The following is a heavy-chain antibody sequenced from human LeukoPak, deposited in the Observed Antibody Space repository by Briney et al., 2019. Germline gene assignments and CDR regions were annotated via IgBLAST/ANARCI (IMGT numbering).Heavy chain of an antibody. CDR2: IYYSGST. V-gene: IGHV4-39*01. J-gene: IGHJ3*02. Sequence: SETLSLTCTVSGGSISSSGYYWGWIRQPPGKGLEWIGSIYYSGSTYYNPSLKSRVTISVDTSKNQFSLKLSSVTAADTAVYYCARPRGGYCSSTSCSDAFDIWGQGTMVTVSS. CDR1: GGSISSSGYY. CDR3: ARPRGGYCSSTSCSDAFDI. D-gene: IGHD2-2*01.